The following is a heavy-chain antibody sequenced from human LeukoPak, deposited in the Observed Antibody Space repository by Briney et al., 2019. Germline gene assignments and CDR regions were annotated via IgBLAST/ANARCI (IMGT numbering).Heavy chain of an antibody. Sequence: PGGSLRLSCAASGFTFSSYSMNWVRQAPGKGLEWVSSISSSSSYIYYADSVKGRFTISRDNAKNSLYLQMNSLRAEDTAVYYCATPYSSGWYNAFDIWGQGTMATVSS. CDR2: ISSSSSYI. D-gene: IGHD6-19*01. V-gene: IGHV3-21*01. J-gene: IGHJ3*02. CDR3: ATPYSSGWYNAFDI. CDR1: GFTFSSYS.